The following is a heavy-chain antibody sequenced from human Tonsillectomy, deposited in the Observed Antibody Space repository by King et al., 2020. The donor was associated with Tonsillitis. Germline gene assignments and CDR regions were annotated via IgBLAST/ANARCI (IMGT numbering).Heavy chain of an antibody. CDR2: INPSGTGT. V-gene: IGHV1-46*01. Sequence: QLVQSGAEVKEPGASLKVSCKASGYSFTNYYMHWVRQAPGQRLEWMGLINPSGTGTGYAQNFQGRITMTRDMSTGTDYMELSSLRSDDTAVYYCARGGGSFPHFDFWGRGTLVTVSS. J-gene: IGHJ2*01. CDR3: ARGGGSFPHFDF. D-gene: IGHD2/OR15-2a*01. CDR1: GYSFTNYY.